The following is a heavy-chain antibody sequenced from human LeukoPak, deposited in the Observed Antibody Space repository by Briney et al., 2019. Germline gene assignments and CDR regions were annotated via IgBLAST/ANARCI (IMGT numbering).Heavy chain of an antibody. V-gene: IGHV1-18*01. Sequence: GASVKVSCKASGGTFSSYAISWVRQAPGQGLEWMGGISAYNGNTNYAQKLQGRVTMTTDTSTSTAYMELRSLRSDDTAVYYCAQGFYGSGRGWGQGTLVTVSS. D-gene: IGHD3-10*01. J-gene: IGHJ4*02. CDR1: GGTFSSYA. CDR3: AQGFYGSGRG. CDR2: ISAYNGNT.